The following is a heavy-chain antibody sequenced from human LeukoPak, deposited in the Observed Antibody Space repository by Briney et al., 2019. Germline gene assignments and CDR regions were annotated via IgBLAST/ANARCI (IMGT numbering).Heavy chain of an antibody. V-gene: IGHV3-21*01. CDR3: VRLRRNSDTSGFYYYYDF. J-gene: IGHJ4*02. CDR1: GFTFSSYA. D-gene: IGHD3-22*01. CDR2: ISVRSNYT. Sequence: GGSLRLSCAASGFTFSSYAMSWVRHAPGKGLEWVSSISVRSNYTYYADSVRGRFSISRDDARDSLYLQMNSLRAEDTAVYFCVRLRRNSDTSGFYYYYDFWGQGTLVTVSS.